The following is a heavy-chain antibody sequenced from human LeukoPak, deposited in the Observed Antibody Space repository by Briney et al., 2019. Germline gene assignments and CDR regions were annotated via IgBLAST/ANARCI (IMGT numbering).Heavy chain of an antibody. Sequence: SETLSLTCTVSGGSISSSGYNWDWIRQPPGKGLEWIGNLYDSGSTSYNPSLKTRVTISVDTSNNQSSLKLSSVTDADTAVYYCARHTRPRYSGYENAFDIWGQGTMVTVSS. CDR3: ARHTRPRYSGYENAFDI. J-gene: IGHJ3*02. D-gene: IGHD5-12*01. V-gene: IGHV4-39*01. CDR1: GGSISSSGYN. CDR2: LYDSGST.